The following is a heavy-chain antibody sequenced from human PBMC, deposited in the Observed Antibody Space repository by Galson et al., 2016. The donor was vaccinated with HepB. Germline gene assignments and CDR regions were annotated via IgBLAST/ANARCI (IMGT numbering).Heavy chain of an antibody. CDR1: GGSINSTDYY. V-gene: IGHV4-31*03. D-gene: IGHD3-22*01. Sequence: TLSLTCTVSGGSINSTDYYWSWIRQHSGKGLEWIGYISHSGNTYYNPSLRSRVSMSVDTSKNQFSLKMNSVTAADTAMYFCARIYIYHSDINGYWAAFDMWGQGTIVVVS. J-gene: IGHJ3*02. CDR3: ARIYIYHSDINGYWAAFDM. CDR2: ISHSGNT.